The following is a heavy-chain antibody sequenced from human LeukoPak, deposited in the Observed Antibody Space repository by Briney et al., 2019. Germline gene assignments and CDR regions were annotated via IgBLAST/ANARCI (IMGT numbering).Heavy chain of an antibody. J-gene: IGHJ6*02. V-gene: IGHV1-2*04. CDR2: INPNSGGT. CDR1: GYTFTGYY. Sequence: ASVKVSCKASGYTFTGYYMHWVRQAPGQGLEWMGWINPNSGGTNYAQKFQGWVTMTRDTSISTAYMELSRLRSDGTAVYYCARAVREGYGMDVWGQGTTVTVSS. CDR3: ARAVREGYGMDV.